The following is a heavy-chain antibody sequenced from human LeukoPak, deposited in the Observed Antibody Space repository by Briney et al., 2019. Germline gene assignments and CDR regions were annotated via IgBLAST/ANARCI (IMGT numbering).Heavy chain of an antibody. J-gene: IGHJ5*01. CDR3: ATGGSEYRSDWFDS. D-gene: IGHD5-18*01. CDR2: LTRTSSAT. CDR1: GFRFSSYD. V-gene: IGHV3-48*01. Sequence: GGSLRLSCVGSGFRFSSYDMNWVRQAPGRGLEWLSYLTRTSSATWYADSAKGRFTIFRDNAKSSLYLQMNSLRVEDTAVYYCATGGSEYRSDWFDSWGQGTLVNVAS.